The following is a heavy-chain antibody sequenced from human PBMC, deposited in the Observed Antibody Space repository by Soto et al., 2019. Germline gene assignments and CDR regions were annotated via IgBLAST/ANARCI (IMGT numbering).Heavy chain of an antibody. CDR2: MSGGGGST. CDR3: AKIPLIAVALTGGPYFDD. V-gene: IGHV3-23*01. J-gene: IGHJ4*02. Sequence: EVQLLESGGDLVQPGGSLRLSCAASGFTLSSYAMSWVRQAPGKGLEWVSVMSGGGGSTYYADSVKGRFTISRNNSNKPMFLQMLRLGAEETAVYYCAKIPLIAVALTGGPYFDDWRQGTLVTVSS. D-gene: IGHD6-19*01. CDR1: GFTLSSYA.